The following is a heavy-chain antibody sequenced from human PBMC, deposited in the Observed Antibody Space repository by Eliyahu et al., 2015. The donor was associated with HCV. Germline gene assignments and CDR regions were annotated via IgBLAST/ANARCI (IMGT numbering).Heavy chain of an antibody. CDR1: GGSFSGYY. CDR2: INHSGST. J-gene: IGHJ5*02. Sequence: QVQLQQWGAGLLKPSETLSLTCAVYGGSFSGYYWSWIRQPPXKGLEWIGEINHSGSTNYNPSLKSRVTISVDTSKNQFSLKLSSVTAADTAVYYCARLPRPRGLWFDPWGQGTLVTVSS. V-gene: IGHV4-34*01. CDR3: ARLPRPRGLWFDP.